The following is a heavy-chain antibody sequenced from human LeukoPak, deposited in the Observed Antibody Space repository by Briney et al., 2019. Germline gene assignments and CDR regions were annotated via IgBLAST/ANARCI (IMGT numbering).Heavy chain of an antibody. D-gene: IGHD6-19*01. CDR2: ISSSSSYI. V-gene: IGHV3-21*01. J-gene: IGHJ4*02. CDR3: ARVPIAVAGLFDY. Sequence: GGSLRLSCAASGFTFSSYSMNWVRQAPGKGLEWVSSISSSSSYIYYADSVKGRFTISRDNAKNSLYLQMNSLRAEDTAVYYCARVPIAVAGLFDYWGQGTLVTVSS. CDR1: GFTFSSYS.